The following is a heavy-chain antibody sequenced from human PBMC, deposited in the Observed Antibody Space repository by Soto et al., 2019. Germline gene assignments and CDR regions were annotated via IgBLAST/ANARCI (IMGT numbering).Heavy chain of an antibody. CDR2: IYYSGST. J-gene: IGHJ4*02. Sequence: PSETLSLTCTVSGGSISIGGYYWSWIRQHPGKGLEWIGYIYYSGSTYYNPSLKSRVTISVDTSKNQFSLKLSSVTAADTAVYYCARAFDILTRYYFDYWGQGTLVTVSS. CDR3: ARAFDILTRYYFDY. CDR1: GGSISIGGYY. V-gene: IGHV4-31*03. D-gene: IGHD3-9*01.